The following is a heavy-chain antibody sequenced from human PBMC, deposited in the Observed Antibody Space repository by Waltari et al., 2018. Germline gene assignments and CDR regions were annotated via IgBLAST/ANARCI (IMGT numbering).Heavy chain of an antibody. D-gene: IGHD3-3*01. CDR1: GGSISSSSYS. Sequence: QLQLQESGPGLVKPSEPLSLTCTVPGGSISSSSYSWGWIRQPPGKGLEWIGSIYYSGSTYYNPSLKSRVTISVDTSKNQFSLKLSSVTAADTAVYYCAGGRDFGVVSLWGQGTLVTVSS. CDR3: AGGRDFGVVSL. CDR2: IYYSGST. J-gene: IGHJ4*02. V-gene: IGHV4-39*07.